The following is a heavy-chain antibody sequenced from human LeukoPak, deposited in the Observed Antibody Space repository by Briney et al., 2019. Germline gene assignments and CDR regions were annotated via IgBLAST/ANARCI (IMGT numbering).Heavy chain of an antibody. CDR3: VKDIRRGDNYGYDQSAY. D-gene: IGHD5-18*01. CDR1: GFLFTSYG. J-gene: IGHJ4*02. Sequence: GGSLRLSCAASGFLFTSYGMHWVRQAPGKGLEWVAFIQFDGANKYYADSVKGRFTISRDNSKNTLYLQMNSLRADDTSLYYCVKDIRRGDNYGYDQSAYWGQGTLVTVSS. CDR2: IQFDGANK. V-gene: IGHV3-30*02.